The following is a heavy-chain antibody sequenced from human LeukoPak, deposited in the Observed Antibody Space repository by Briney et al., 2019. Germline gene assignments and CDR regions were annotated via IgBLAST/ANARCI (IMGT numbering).Heavy chain of an antibody. D-gene: IGHD6-13*01. J-gene: IGHJ4*02. CDR1: GFTFSSYA. Sequence: GASLRLSCAASGFTFSSYAMSWVRQAPGEGLEWVSAISGSGGSTYYADSVKGRFTISRDNSKNTLYLQMNSLRAEDTAVYYCAKTPYIAAAGRVDYWGQGTLVTVSS. CDR3: AKTPYIAAAGRVDY. V-gene: IGHV3-23*01. CDR2: ISGSGGST.